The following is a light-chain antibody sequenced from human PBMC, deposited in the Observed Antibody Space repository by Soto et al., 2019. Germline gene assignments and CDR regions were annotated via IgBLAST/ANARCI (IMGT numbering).Light chain of an antibody. Sequence: DIRMPQSPSTLSGSVGDRVTITCRASQTISSWLAWYQQKPGKAPKLLIYEASSLESGVPSRFGGSGSGTEFTLIISSLQPDDFATYYCQQYNSYPWTFGQGTKVDIK. CDR1: QTISSW. J-gene: IGKJ1*01. CDR3: QQYNSYPWT. V-gene: IGKV1-5*03. CDR2: EAS.